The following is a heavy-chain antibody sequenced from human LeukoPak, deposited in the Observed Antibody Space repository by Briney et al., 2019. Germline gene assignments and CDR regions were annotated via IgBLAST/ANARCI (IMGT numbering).Heavy chain of an antibody. CDR3: AKDGPDRWLQFAYYYGMDV. V-gene: IGHV3-30*18. J-gene: IGHJ6*02. Sequence: GRSLRLSCAASGITFSSYGMHWVRQAPGKGLEWVALISYDGSNKYYADSVKGRFTISRDNSKNTLYLQMSSLRAEDTAVYYCAKDGPDRWLQFAYYYGMDVWGQGTTVTVSS. CDR2: ISYDGSNK. D-gene: IGHD5-24*01. CDR1: GITFSSYG.